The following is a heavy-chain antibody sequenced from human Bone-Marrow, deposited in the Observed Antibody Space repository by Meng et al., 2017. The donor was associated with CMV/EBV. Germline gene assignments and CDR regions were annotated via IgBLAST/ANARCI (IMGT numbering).Heavy chain of an antibody. J-gene: IGHJ3*02. D-gene: IGHD5-24*01. CDR2: IYSGGSST. V-gene: IGHV3-23*03. CDR1: GFTFSSYA. Sequence: GESLKISCAASGFTFSSYAMSWVRQAPGKGLEWVSVIYSGGSSTYYADSVKGRFTISRDNSKNTLYLQMNSLRAEDTAVYYCAREKGRRWRQIPDAFDIWGQGTKVTVSS. CDR3: AREKGRRWRQIPDAFDI.